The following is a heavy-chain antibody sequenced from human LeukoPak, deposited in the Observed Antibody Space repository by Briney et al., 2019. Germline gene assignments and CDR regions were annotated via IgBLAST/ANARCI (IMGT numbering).Heavy chain of an antibody. CDR1: GGSISSYY. Sequence: PSETLSLTCTVSGGSISSYYWSWIRQPPGKGLEWIGYIYYSGSTNYNPSLKSRVTISVDTSKNQFSLKLSSVTAADTAVYYCAREPRGNYYYYMDVWGKGTTVTVSS. CDR3: AREPRGNYYYYMDV. CDR2: IYYSGST. V-gene: IGHV4-59*01. J-gene: IGHJ6*03.